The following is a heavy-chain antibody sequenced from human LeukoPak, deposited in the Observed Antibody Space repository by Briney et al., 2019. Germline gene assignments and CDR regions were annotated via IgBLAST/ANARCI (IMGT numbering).Heavy chain of an antibody. CDR2: IRSTANGYAT. V-gene: IGHV3-73*01. Sequence: GGSLRLSCAASGFTFSGSALHWVRQASGKGLEWVGRIRSTANGYATAYAASVKGRFTISRDDSKNTAYLQMDSLKTEDTAVYYCAKGVLVYDYVWGSYRYTDPFDYWGQGTLVTVSS. D-gene: IGHD3-16*02. CDR1: GFTFSGSA. CDR3: AKGVLVYDYVWGSYRYTDPFDY. J-gene: IGHJ4*02.